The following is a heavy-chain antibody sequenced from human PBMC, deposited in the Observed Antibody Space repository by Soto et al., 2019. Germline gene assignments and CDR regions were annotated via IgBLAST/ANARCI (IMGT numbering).Heavy chain of an antibody. CDR2: INHSGST. V-gene: IGHV4-34*01. D-gene: IGHD3-16*01. J-gene: IGHJ5*02. CDR3: ARNGGNWFDP. Sequence: PSETLSLTCAVYGGSFSGYYWSCIRQPPGRGLEWIGEINHSGSTNYNPSLKSRVTISVDTSKNQFSLKLTSVTAADTAVYYCARNGGNWFDPWGQATLVTVSS. CDR1: GGSFSGYY.